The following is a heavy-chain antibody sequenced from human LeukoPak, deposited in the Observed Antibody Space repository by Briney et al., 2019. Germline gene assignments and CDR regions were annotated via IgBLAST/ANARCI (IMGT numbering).Heavy chain of an antibody. CDR3: AKLQRSGGGTFDN. Sequence: PGGSLRLSCAASGFTFSSYSMNWVRQAPGKGLEWVSSISSSSSYIYYADSVKGRFTISRDNAKNSLYLQMNSLRAEDTAVYYCAKLQRSGGGTFDNWGQEPWSPSP. V-gene: IGHV3-21*04. CDR1: GFTFSSYS. J-gene: IGHJ4*01. D-gene: IGHD1-1*01. CDR2: ISSSSSYI.